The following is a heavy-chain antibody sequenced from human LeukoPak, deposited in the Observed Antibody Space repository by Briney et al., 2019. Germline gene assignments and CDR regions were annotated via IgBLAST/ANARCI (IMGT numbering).Heavy chain of an antibody. Sequence: GGSLRLSCAAFGFTFSSYGMHWVRQAPGKGLEWVAFIRYDGSNKYYADSVKGRFTISRDNSKNTLYLQMNSLRAEDTAVYYCAKDRGLFGLSWTFDYWGQGTLVTVSS. CDR3: AKDRGLFGLSWTFDY. CDR1: GFTFSSYG. J-gene: IGHJ4*02. V-gene: IGHV3-30*02. D-gene: IGHD2-21*01. CDR2: IRYDGSNK.